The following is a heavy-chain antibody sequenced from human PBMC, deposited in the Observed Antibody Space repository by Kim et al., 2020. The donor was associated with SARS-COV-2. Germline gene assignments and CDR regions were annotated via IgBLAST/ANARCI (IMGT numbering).Heavy chain of an antibody. Sequence: SETLSLTCTVSGGSISSSSYYWGWIRQPPGKGLEWIVSIYYSGSTYYNPSLKIRVTISVDTSKNKFSLKLSSVTAADTAVYYCARGGVSSMGTDFDYWGQGTLVTVSS. D-gene: IGHD5-18*01. V-gene: IGHV4-39*07. J-gene: IGHJ4*02. CDR1: GGSISSSSYY. CDR2: IYYSGST. CDR3: ARGGVSSMGTDFDY.